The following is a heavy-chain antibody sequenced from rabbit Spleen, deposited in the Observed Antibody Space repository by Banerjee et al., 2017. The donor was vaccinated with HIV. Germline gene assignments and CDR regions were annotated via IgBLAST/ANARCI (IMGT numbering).Heavy chain of an antibody. J-gene: IGHJ4*01. V-gene: IGHV1S45*01. D-gene: IGHD1-1*01. CDR2: IYAGSSGSP. CDR3: ARSDYSPVGYYVL. Sequence: LEESGGGLVQPEGSLALTCTASGFSFSSSYWICWVRQAPGKGLEWIACIYAGSSGSPYSASWAKGRFTISKTSSTTVTLQMASLTAADTATYFCARSDYSPVGYYVLWGPGTLVTV. CDR1: GFSFSSSYW.